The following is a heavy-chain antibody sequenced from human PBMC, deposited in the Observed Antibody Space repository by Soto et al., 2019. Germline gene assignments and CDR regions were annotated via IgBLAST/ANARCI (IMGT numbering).Heavy chain of an antibody. V-gene: IGHV4-39*01. CDR1: GGSINSSSYF. J-gene: IGHJ5*02. Sequence: SGTLSLTCSVSGGSINSSSYFWGWVRQPPGKGLEWIGSIYYSGSTYYNPSLRSRVTISVDTSKNQFSLKLSSVTAADKAVFYCARHYSSGSRNWFDPWGKGTLVTVSS. CDR3: ARHYSSGSRNWFDP. D-gene: IGHD6-19*01. CDR2: IYYSGST.